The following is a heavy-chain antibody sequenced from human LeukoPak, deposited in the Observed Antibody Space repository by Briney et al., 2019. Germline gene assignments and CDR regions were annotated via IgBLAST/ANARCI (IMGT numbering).Heavy chain of an antibody. V-gene: IGHV4-38-2*02. CDR1: RYSISSGYY. CDR2: IYHSGST. J-gene: IGHJ2*01. CDR3: ARTYYYGSGSYFNDWYFAL. Sequence: SETLSLTCTVSRYSISSGYYRGWFRQPPGKGREGIGNIYHSGSTYYNPSLKSRVTISVDTSKNQFSLKLSSVTAADTAVYYCARTYYYGSGSYFNDWYFALWGRRTLVTVSS. D-gene: IGHD3-10*01.